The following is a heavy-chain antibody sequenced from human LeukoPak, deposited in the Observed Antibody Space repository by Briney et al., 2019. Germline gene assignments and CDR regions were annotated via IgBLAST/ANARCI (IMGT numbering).Heavy chain of an antibody. Sequence: ASVKVSCKASGYTFTSYTMHWVRQAPGQGLEWMGWINAGNGNTKYSQKFQGRVTMTEDTSTDTACMELSSLRSEDTAVYYCATDGIFGVVILDYWGQGTLVTVSS. CDR1: GYTFTSYT. CDR2: INAGNGNT. D-gene: IGHD3-3*01. CDR3: ATDGIFGVVILDY. V-gene: IGHV1-3*01. J-gene: IGHJ4*02.